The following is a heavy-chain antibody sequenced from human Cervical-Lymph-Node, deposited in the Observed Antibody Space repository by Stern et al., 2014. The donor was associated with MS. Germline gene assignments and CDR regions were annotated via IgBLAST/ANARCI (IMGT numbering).Heavy chain of an antibody. J-gene: IGHJ4*02. D-gene: IGHD3-16*02. V-gene: IGHV5-51*03. CDR1: GYSFTSYW. Sequence: VQLVQSGAEVKKPGESLKISCKGSGYSFTSYWIGWVRQMPGKGLEWMGIIYPGDSDTRSSPSFQGQVTISADKSISTACLQWSSLKASDTAMYYCASSPLSITFGGVIVTKPFDYWGQGTLVTVSS. CDR3: ASSPLSITFGGVIVTKPFDY. CDR2: IYPGDSDT.